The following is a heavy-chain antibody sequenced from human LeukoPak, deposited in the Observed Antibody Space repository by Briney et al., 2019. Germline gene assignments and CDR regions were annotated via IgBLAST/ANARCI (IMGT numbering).Heavy chain of an antibody. D-gene: IGHD3-9*01. Sequence: GSSVKVSGKASGYTFTSYGIIWVRQAPGQGLEWMGWISAYNGNTDYARTLKGRVTMTTDTSTTTAYTDLRSLRSEDTAVHYCARVQLTGYLSVEKWG. CDR1: GYTFTSYG. J-gene: IGHJ1*01. CDR3: ARVQLTGYLSVEK. CDR2: ISAYNGNT. V-gene: IGHV1-18*01.